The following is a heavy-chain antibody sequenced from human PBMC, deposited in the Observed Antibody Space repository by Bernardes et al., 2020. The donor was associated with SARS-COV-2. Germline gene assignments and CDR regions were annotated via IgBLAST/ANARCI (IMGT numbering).Heavy chain of an antibody. V-gene: IGHV1-2*02. CDR1: GYTLSDYY. CDR3: ARDLDRLYSGSRTDAFDI. CDR2: INPHSGGT. J-gene: IGHJ3*02. D-gene: IGHD1-26*01. Sequence: ASVKVSCKASGYTLSDYYMHWVRQAPGQGLEWMGWINPHSGGTNYAQKFQGRVTVTRDTSISTAYMELSRLTSDDTAVYYCARDLDRLYSGSRTDAFDIWGQGTMFTVSS.